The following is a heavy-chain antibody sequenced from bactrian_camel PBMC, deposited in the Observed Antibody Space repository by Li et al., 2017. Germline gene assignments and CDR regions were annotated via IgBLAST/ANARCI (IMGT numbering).Heavy chain of an antibody. CDR2: VYSGSGNI. D-gene: IGHD5*01. J-gene: IGHJ4*01. V-gene: IGHV3-2*01. Sequence: VQLVESGGGLVQSGGSLRLSCEISGFAFSNYYLKWLRQTPGKGLEWVSSVYSGSGNIYYTDAVKDRFTISIGNRKNLAYLQMNSLKSEDTARYHCAISRNWGDVRNSDSVYRGQGTQVTVS. CDR1: GFAFSNYY. CDR3: AISRNWGDVRNSDSVY.